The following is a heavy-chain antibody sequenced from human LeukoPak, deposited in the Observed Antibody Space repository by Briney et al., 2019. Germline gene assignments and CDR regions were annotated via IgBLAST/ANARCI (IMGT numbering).Heavy chain of an antibody. J-gene: IGHJ4*02. Sequence: PGGPLRLSCAASGFTFSSYEMNWVRQAPGKGLEWVSYISSSGSTIYYADSVKGRFTISRDNAKNSLYLQMNSLRAEDTAVYYCARAGDYYYFDYWGQGTLVTVSS. D-gene: IGHD4-17*01. CDR3: ARAGDYYYFDY. V-gene: IGHV3-48*03. CDR1: GFTFSSYE. CDR2: ISSSGSTI.